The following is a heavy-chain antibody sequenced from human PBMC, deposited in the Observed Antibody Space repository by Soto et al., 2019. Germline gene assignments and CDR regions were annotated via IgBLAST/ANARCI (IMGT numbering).Heavy chain of an antibody. CDR3: ARYCSGGSCYRPSYQFDY. D-gene: IGHD2-15*01. J-gene: IGHJ4*02. Sequence: GESLKISCQASGYRFSNYWIDWVRQMPGKGLEWLGIIYPDDSDTKYSPSFQGQVTISADKSINTAYLQWTSLKASDTAMYYCARYCSGGSCYRPSYQFDYWGQGTLVTVSS. V-gene: IGHV5-51*01. CDR2: IYPDDSDT. CDR1: GYRFSNYW.